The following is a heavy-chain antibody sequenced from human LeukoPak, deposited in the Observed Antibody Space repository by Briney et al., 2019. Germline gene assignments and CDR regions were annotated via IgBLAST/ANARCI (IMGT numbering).Heavy chain of an antibody. J-gene: IGHJ6*03. D-gene: IGHD6-19*01. CDR1: GGSFSGYY. CDR2: INHSGST. CDR3: ARAEYSSGGGEPYYMDV. Sequence: SETLSLTCAVYGGSFSGYYWSWIRQPPGKGLEWIGEINHSGSTNYNPSLKSRVTISVDTSKNQFSLKLSSVTAADTAVYYCARAEYSSGGGEPYYMDVWGKGTTVTVSS. V-gene: IGHV4-34*01.